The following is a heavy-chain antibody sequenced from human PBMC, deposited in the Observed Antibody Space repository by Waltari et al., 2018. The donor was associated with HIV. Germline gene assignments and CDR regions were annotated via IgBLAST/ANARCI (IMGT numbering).Heavy chain of an antibody. J-gene: IGHJ4*02. D-gene: IGHD2-2*01. CDR2: MNPNSGNT. CDR1: GYTFTSYD. CDR3: ARGRYWSTFSCPYYFDP. Sequence: QVQLVQSGPEVKRPGASVKVSCKASGYTFTSYDINWVRQATGQGLEWMGWMNPNSGNTGYAQKFQGRVTMTRSTSISTAYMELTGLRSEDTAVYYCARGRYWSTFSCPYYFDPWGQGTLVTVSS. V-gene: IGHV1-8*01.